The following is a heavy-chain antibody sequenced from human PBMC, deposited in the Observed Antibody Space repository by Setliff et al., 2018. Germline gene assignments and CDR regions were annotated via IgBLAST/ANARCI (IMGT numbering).Heavy chain of an antibody. CDR3: AKPTTVTTTHYYYYMDV. CDR2: IKQDGSEK. CDR1: GFTFNTYW. V-gene: IGHV3-7*03. J-gene: IGHJ6*03. Sequence: GESLKLSCAASGFTFNTYWMTWVRQAPGKGLEWVANIKQDGSEKYYVDSVKGRFTISRDNVKNSLYLQMSSLRAEDTAVYYCAKPTTVTTTHYYYYMDVWGKGTTVTVS. D-gene: IGHD4-4*01.